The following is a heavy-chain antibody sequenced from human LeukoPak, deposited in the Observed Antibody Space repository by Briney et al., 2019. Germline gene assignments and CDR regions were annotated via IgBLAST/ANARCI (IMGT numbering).Heavy chain of an antibody. V-gene: IGHV3-48*03. CDR2: IGSSGSTV. CDR3: AREKSGITMVRGARINNWFDP. Sequence: GGSLRLSCAASGFSFSSYEINWVRQAPGKGLEWVSYIGSSGSTVYYADSVKGRFTISRDNAKKSLYLQMNSLRDEDTAVYYCAREKSGITMVRGARINNWFDPWGQGTLVTVSS. CDR1: GFSFSSYE. D-gene: IGHD3-10*01. J-gene: IGHJ5*02.